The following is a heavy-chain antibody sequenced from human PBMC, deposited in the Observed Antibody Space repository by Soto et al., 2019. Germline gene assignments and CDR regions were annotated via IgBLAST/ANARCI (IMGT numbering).Heavy chain of an antibody. V-gene: IGHV1-3*01. J-gene: IGHJ4*02. CDR1: GYTFTSYA. D-gene: IGHD3-9*01. Sequence: GASVKVSCKASGYTFTSYAMHWVRQAPGQRLEWMGWINAGNGNTKYSQKFQGRVTITRDTSASTAYMELSSLRSEDAAVYYCAIYDILTGYYRTLDYWGQGTLVTVSS. CDR3: AIYDILTGYYRTLDY. CDR2: INAGNGNT.